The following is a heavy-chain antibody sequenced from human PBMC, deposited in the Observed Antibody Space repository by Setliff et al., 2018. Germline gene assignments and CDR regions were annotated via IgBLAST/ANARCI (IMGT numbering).Heavy chain of an antibody. Sequence: ASVKVSCKTAGYALNSYGLTWVRQAPGQGLEWMAWVSDNNGNTNYAKSFQGRVTMNTDTSTSTAYMELGSLTSDDTAVYYCARDRKSSPEHYYFDYWGQGTLVTVSS. CDR3: ARDRKSSPEHYYFDY. CDR1: GYALNSYG. V-gene: IGHV1-18*01. CDR2: VSDNNGNT. J-gene: IGHJ4*02.